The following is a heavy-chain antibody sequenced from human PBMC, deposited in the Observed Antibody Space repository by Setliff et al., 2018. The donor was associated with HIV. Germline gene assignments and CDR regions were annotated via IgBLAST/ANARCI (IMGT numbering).Heavy chain of an antibody. Sequence: GGSLRLSCAVSGVTYNDHFMDWVRQAPGKGLEWLGRSRSKSEGYATYYAASVKDRFIISRDESKTALFLQMNSLRTEDAAIYYCARSPDPYSGTTDYWGQGTLVTVSS. CDR3: ARSPDPYSGTTDY. CDR1: GVTYNDHF. V-gene: IGHV3-72*01. CDR2: SRSKSEGYAT. J-gene: IGHJ4*02. D-gene: IGHD1-26*01.